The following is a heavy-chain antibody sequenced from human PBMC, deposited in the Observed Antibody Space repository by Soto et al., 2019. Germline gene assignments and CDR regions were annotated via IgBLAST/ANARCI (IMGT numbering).Heavy chain of an antibody. CDR3: ARVAMENYHDMWSGSTSSALDV. CDR1: GGSMRGYS. CDR2: VSHSGRT. Sequence: SETLSLTCKVSGGSMRGYSWSWIRQTPGEGLEWIGYVSHSGRTDYSPSLKDRVTISLDMSKNHFALHVNSVDPADTAVYYCARVAMENYHDMWSGSTSSALDVWGQGTTATVSS. D-gene: IGHD3-3*01. V-gene: IGHV4-59*13. J-gene: IGHJ6*02.